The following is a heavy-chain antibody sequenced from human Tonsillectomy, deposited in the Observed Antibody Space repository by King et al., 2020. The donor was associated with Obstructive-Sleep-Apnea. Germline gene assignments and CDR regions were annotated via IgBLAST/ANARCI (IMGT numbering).Heavy chain of an antibody. CDR3: ARDGGGDYSVDDNLDC. V-gene: IGHV3-30*04. J-gene: IGHJ4*02. Sequence: VQLVESGGGVVQPGRSLRLSCAASGFTFSSYTMHWVRQAPGKGLEWVAVISYHGSNKYYADSVKGRFTISRDNSKNTVYLQMNSLRAEDTAVYYCARDGGGDYSVDDNLDCWGQGTLVTVSS. D-gene: IGHD4-17*01. CDR2: ISYHGSNK. CDR1: GFTFSSYT.